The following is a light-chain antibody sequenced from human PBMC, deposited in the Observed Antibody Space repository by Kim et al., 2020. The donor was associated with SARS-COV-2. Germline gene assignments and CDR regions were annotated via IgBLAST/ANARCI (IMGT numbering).Light chain of an antibody. CDR3: VLSYSDSRV. CDR1: AGPGRSGHF. CDR2: GTG. Sequence: PGGTIHATCGSNAGPGRSGHFAYGFQQKHGQTPRTLKYGTGNRPSWTPARFSGSLLGGKAALTFSAAQPEDEAYYYCVLSYSDSRVFGGGTQLTVL. J-gene: IGLJ2*01. V-gene: IGLV7-46*01.